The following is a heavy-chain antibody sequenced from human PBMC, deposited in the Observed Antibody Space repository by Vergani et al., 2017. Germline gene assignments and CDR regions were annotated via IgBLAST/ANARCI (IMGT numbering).Heavy chain of an antibody. CDR1: GFTSSYYG. CDR3: ATKSCGTPGCQIGYFRE. J-gene: IGHJ1*01. Sequence: QVHLVESGGGVVQPGRSLRLSCVVSGFTSSYYGMHWVRQAPGKGLGWVEVISYDGTQKYYADSVKGRFTISRDNSKSTLYLQMNSLRTEDTAVYYCATKSCGTPGCQIGYFREWGQGTLVTVSS. D-gene: IGHD1-1*01. V-gene: IGHV3-30*03. CDR2: ISYDGTQK.